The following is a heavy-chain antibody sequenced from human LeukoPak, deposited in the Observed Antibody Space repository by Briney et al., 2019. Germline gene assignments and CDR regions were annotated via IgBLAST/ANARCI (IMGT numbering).Heavy chain of an antibody. CDR2: IYAPGDT. D-gene: IGHD3-10*01. V-gene: IGHV4-61*02. Sequence: SETLSLTCSVSGGSISSDRYYWSWIRQPAGKGLEWIGRIYAPGDTKYDPSLQSRVTISGDTSKNQISLKLASVTAVDTAVYYCAREYYASGSNGAFDYWGQGILVTVSS. CDR1: GGSISSDRYY. CDR3: AREYYASGSNGAFDY. J-gene: IGHJ4*02.